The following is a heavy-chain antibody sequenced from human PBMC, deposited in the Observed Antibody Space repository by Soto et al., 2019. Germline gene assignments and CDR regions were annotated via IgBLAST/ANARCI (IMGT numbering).Heavy chain of an antibody. CDR2: IYWDDDK. D-gene: IGHD2-15*01. J-gene: IGHJ6*02. Sequence: QITLKESGPTLVKPTQTLTLTCTFSGFSLSTSGVGVAWIRQPPGKALEWLALIYWDDDKRYRPSLESKLTITKDTSKNQVCLTRINMDSVDTATYYCAYLPCSGGSCYWFSFSGMDVWGQGTTVTVSS. CDR1: GFSLSTSGVG. CDR3: AYLPCSGGSCYWFSFSGMDV. V-gene: IGHV2-5*02.